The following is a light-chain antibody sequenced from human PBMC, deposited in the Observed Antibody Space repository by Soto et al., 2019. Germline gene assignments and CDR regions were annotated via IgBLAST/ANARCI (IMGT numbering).Light chain of an antibody. Sequence: QPVLTQSPSASASLGASVKLTCTLSSGYSTYGIAWNQQQTEKGPRCLMKLNSDGSNNKGDQIPDRFSGSSSGAESYLTICSLQLEDEAEYYCQTWGTGIWVFGGGTKITVL. CDR2: LNSDGSN. CDR1: SGYSTYG. J-gene: IGLJ3*02. CDR3: QTWGTGIWV. V-gene: IGLV4-69*01.